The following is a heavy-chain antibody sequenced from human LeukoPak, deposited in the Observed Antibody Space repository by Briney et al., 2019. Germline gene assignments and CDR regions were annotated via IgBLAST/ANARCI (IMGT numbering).Heavy chain of an antibody. CDR2: IYKTGIT. D-gene: IGHD3-10*01. J-gene: IGHJ4*02. CDR1: GVSISSGVSY. CDR3: ARDGGGGSGSYARYSDY. Sequence: TLALTCTVSGVSISSGVSYWSWIRQHPGKGLEWIGYIYKTGITNYNPSLKSRVTISVDTSKNQFSLNLSSVTAADTAVYYCARDGGGGSGSYARYSDYWGQGTLVTVSS. V-gene: IGHV4-31*03.